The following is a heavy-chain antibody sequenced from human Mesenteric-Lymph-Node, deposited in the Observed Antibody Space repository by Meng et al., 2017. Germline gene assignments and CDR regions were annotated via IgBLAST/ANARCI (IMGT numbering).Heavy chain of an antibody. J-gene: IGHJ6*02. Sequence: KVSCKASGYSFTTYWIAWVRQMPGKGLECMGIINPGNSDTRYNPSFQGQVTFSVDRSISTAYLQWSSLKASDTAMYYCARYYGSGYGMDVWGQGTAVTVSS. CDR1: GYSFTTYW. V-gene: IGHV5-51*01. CDR2: INPGNSDT. D-gene: IGHD3-10*01. CDR3: ARYYGSGYGMDV.